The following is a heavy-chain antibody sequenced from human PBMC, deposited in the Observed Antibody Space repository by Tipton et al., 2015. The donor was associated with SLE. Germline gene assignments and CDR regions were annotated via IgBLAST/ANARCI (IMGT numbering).Heavy chain of an antibody. CDR1: GGSIYSHY. J-gene: IGHJ4*02. Sequence: TLSLTCTVSGGSIYSHYWSWIRQPPGKGLEYIGYIYYSGSTNYNPSLKSRVTISVDTSKNQFSLKLSSVTAAGTAVYYCARGKISWAVFVVKNYFDSWGQGTLVTVSS. D-gene: IGHD2-21*01. CDR3: ARGKISWAVFVVKNYFDS. CDR2: IYYSGST. V-gene: IGHV4-59*11.